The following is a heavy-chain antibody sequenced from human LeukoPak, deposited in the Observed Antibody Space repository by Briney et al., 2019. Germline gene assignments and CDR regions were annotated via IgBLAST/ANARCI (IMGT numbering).Heavy chain of an antibody. D-gene: IGHD4-17*01. CDR2: IKGRSDGGTT. CDR3: TTPLTTVTTLPFDS. CDR1: GFSFSSYS. Sequence: GGSLRLSCAASGFSFSSYSMNWVRQAPGKGLEWVARIKGRSDGGTTDYATPVKGRFTISRDDPKATVYLQMNSLKTEDTAVYYCTTPLTTVTTLPFDSWGQGTLVTVSS. J-gene: IGHJ4*02. V-gene: IGHV3-15*01.